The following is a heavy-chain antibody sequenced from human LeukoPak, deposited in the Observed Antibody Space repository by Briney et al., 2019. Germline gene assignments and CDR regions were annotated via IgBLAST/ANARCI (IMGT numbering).Heavy chain of an antibody. D-gene: IGHD2-21*02. CDR3: AAVVTATFFDY. J-gene: IGHJ4*02. Sequence: GGSLRLSCAPSVFTPSSNHMRCGCDALRKGLEWVSVIYSGGSTYYADSVKGRFTISRDNSKNTLYLQMNSLRAEDTAVYYCAAVVTATFFDYWGQGTLVTVSS. CDR2: IYSGGST. CDR1: VFTPSSNH. V-gene: IGHV3-53*01.